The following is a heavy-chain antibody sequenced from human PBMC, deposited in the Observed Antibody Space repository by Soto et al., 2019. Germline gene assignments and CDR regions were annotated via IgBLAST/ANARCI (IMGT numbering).Heavy chain of an antibody. J-gene: IGHJ4*01. CDR1: GYRLYAAW. CDR3: ARQITYICDF. Sequence: PXESLKISCKGGGYRLYAAWIGWVRQMPGKGLEWMGIIKPGGSDLRYSPSFRGQVTISADAAVNTAYLQWDSLKASDTAMYYCARQITYICDFWGHGTLVTVSS. CDR2: IKPGGSDL. V-gene: IGHV5-51*01. D-gene: IGHD3-10*01.